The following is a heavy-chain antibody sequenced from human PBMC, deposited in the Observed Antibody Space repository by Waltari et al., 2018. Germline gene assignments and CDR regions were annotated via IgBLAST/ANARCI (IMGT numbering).Heavy chain of an antibody. CDR2: ITNRGAT. CDR3: ARGYCGGDCSSSARYVDI. J-gene: IGHJ2*01. CDR1: GFTFSSYG. Sequence: EEQLVESGGGLIQPGGSLRLSCAASGFTFSSYGMSWVRQAPGKGLEWVSYITNRGATHYADSLRGRFIVSRDNAKSSLYLQMNSLRAEDTALYYCARGYCGGDCSSSARYVDIWGRGTLVSVSS. V-gene: IGHV3-48*04. D-gene: IGHD2-21*02.